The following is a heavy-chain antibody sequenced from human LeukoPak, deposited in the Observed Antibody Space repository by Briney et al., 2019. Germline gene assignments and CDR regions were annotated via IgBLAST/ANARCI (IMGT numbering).Heavy chain of an antibody. CDR1: GYTFTSYG. V-gene: IGHV1-18*01. J-gene: IGHJ4*02. CDR2: ISAYNGHT. CDR3: AKDHANTPVVTN. D-gene: IGHD2-21*02. Sequence: ASVKVSCKASGYTFTSYGISWVRQAPGQGLEWMGWISAYNGHTNYAQKLQGRVTMTTDTSTSTAYMELRSLRSDDTAVYYCAKDHANTPVVTNWGQGILVSVSS.